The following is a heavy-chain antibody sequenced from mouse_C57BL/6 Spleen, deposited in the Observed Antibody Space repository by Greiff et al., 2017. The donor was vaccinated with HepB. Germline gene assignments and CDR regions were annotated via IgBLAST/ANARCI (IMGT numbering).Heavy chain of an antibody. CDR3: ASDHTVVARN. CDR1: GYAFSSSW. CDR2: IYPGDGDT. Sequence: QVQLQQSGPELVKPGASVKISCKASGYAFSSSWMNWVKQRPGKGLEWIGRIYPGDGDTNYNGKFKGKATLTADKSSSTAYMQLSSLTSEDSAVYFCASDHTVVARNWGQGTLVTVSA. V-gene: IGHV1-82*01. J-gene: IGHJ3*01. D-gene: IGHD1-1*01.